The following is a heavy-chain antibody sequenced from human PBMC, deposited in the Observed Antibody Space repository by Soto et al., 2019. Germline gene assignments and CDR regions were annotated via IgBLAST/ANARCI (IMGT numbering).Heavy chain of an antibody. CDR2: ISWDGNNK. CDR3: AKGGSSSARYFDR. J-gene: IGHJ5*02. CDR1: GFTFSSYG. Sequence: QVQVVESGGGVVQPGRSLRLSCAAFGFTFSSYGMHWVRQAPGKGLEWVAIISWDGNNKYYADSVRGRFTISRDTSKNTLFLQMNSLRAEDTAVYYCAKGGSSSARYFDRWGQGTLVTVSS. V-gene: IGHV3-30*18. D-gene: IGHD6-6*01.